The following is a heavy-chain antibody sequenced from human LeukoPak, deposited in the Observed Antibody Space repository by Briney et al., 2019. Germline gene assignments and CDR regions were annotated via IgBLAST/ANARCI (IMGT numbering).Heavy chain of an antibody. CDR2: ISYSGST. Sequence: SETLSLTCTVSGGSISSSSYYWGWIRQPPGKGLEWIGSISYSGSTYYNPSLKSRVTISVDTSKNQISLKLSSVTAADTAVYYCARGFYPDRNMIVVVVDYWGQGTLVTVSS. CDR3: ARGFYPDRNMIVVVVDY. V-gene: IGHV4-39*01. J-gene: IGHJ4*02. CDR1: GGSISSSSYY. D-gene: IGHD3-22*01.